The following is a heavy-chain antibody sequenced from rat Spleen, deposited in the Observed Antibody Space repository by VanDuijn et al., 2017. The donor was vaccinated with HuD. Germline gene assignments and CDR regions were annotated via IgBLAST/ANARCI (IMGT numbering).Heavy chain of an antibody. CDR2: ISTGGNT. J-gene: IGHJ2*01. D-gene: IGHD1-4*01. CDR3: VRERVPGFAFYFDY. Sequence: VQLVESGPGLVQPSQTLSLTCTVSGFSLTSNGVSWVRQPPGKGLEWIAAISTGGNTYYNSGLKSRLGISRDTSKSQVFLKMNSLQTEDTAIYFCVRERVPGFAFYFDYWGQGVMVTVSS. V-gene: IGHV2S12*01. CDR1: GFSLTSNG.